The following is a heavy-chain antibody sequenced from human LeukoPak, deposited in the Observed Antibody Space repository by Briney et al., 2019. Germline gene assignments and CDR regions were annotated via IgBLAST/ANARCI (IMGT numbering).Heavy chain of an antibody. Sequence: PSQTLSLTCTVSGGSISSGGYYWSWIRQHPGRGPEWIGYIYYSGSTSYNPSLKSRLTISVDTSKNQFSLKLSSVTAADTAVYYCARVSYSRSWYWLHPWGQGTLVTVSS. CDR1: GGSISSGGYY. CDR3: ARVSYSRSWYWLHP. J-gene: IGHJ5*02. CDR2: IYYSGST. V-gene: IGHV4-31*03. D-gene: IGHD6-13*01.